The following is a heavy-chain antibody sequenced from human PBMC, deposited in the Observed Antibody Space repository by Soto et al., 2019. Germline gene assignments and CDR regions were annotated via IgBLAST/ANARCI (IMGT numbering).Heavy chain of an antibody. J-gene: IGHJ4*02. Sequence: GGSLRLSCAASGFTFSSYSMNWVRQAPGKGLEWVSYISSSSSTIYYADSVKGRFTISRDNAKNSLYLQMNSLRAEDTAVYYCARQTDIAAIDYWGQGTLVTAPQ. CDR1: GFTFSSYS. CDR2: ISSSSSTI. CDR3: ARQTDIAAIDY. V-gene: IGHV3-48*01. D-gene: IGHD6-6*01.